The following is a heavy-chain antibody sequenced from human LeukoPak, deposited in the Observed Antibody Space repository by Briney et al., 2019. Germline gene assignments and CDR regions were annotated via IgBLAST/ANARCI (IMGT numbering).Heavy chain of an antibody. CDR3: ALGYSSGWPYFDY. J-gene: IGHJ4*02. CDR1: GFTFRRYA. V-gene: IGHV3-23*01. Sequence: GGSLRLSCAASGFTFRRYAMSGLGPAAGKGLEWVSAINGSGGSSYYADSVKGRFTNSRDNSKNTLYLQMNSLRAEDTAVYYCALGYSSGWPYFDYWGQGTLVTVSS. D-gene: IGHD6-19*01. CDR2: INGSGGSS.